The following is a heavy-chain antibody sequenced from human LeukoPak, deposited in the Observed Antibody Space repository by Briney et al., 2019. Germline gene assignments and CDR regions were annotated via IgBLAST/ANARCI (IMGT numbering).Heavy chain of an antibody. CDR2: ISGSGGST. CDR1: GFTFSSYA. V-gene: IGHV3-23*01. D-gene: IGHD3-22*01. Sequence: GRSLRLSCAASGFTFSSYAMSWVRQAPGKGLEWVSAISGSGGSTYYADSVKGRFTISRDNSKNTLYLQMNSLRAEDTAVYFCAKTMYYYDSTGYYYFQHWGQGTLVTVSS. CDR3: AKTMYYYDSTGYYYFQH. J-gene: IGHJ1*01.